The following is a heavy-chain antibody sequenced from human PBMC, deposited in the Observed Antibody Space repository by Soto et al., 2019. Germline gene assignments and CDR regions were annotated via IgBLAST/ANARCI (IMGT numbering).Heavy chain of an antibody. CDR2: ISYDGNIK. J-gene: IGHJ4*02. V-gene: IGHV3-30*18. Sequence: LTLSYAPSVFTFSNFRLHPVRQTPGKGLEWVASISYDGNIKYSADSVKGRFTISRDNSKNTLYLQMNSLRSEDTAVYYCAKFWGPVTAAVDDYWGQGTLVTVSS. CDR1: VFTFSNFR. D-gene: IGHD3-16*01. CDR3: AKFWGPVTAAVDDY.